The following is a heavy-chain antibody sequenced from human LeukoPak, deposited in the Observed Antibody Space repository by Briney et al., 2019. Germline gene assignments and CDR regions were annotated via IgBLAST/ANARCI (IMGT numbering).Heavy chain of an antibody. V-gene: IGHV3-66*01. CDR2: IYSGGST. D-gene: IGHD7-27*01. Sequence: GGSLRLSCTASGFTVSSNYMSWVRQAPGKGLEWVSVIYSGGSTYYADSVKGRFTISRDNSKNTLYLQINSLRAEDTAVYYCARDPPGAHFDYWGQGTLVTVSS. J-gene: IGHJ4*02. CDR3: ARDPPGAHFDY. CDR1: GFTVSSNY.